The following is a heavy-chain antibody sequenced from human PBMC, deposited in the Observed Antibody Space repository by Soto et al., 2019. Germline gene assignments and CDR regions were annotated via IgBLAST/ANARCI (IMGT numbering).Heavy chain of an antibody. CDR3: ARGRYCLTGRCFPNWFDS. J-gene: IGHJ5*01. CDR1: GDSISNLDYF. D-gene: IGHD2-15*01. V-gene: IGHV4-30-4*01. CDR2: IYKSATT. Sequence: SETLSLTCSVSGDSISNLDYFWAWIRQPPGQALEYIGYIYKSATTYYNPSFESRVAISVDTSKSQFSLNVTSVTAADTAVYFCARGRYCLTGRCFPNWFDSWGQGALITVSS.